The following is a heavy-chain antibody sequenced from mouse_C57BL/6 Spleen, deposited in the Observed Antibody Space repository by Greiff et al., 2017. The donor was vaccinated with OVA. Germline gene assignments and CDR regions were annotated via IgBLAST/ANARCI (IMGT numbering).Heavy chain of an antibody. CDR2: IDPSDSYT. CDR1: GYTFTSYW. CDR3: ARRDY. Sequence: VQLQQSGAELVMPGASVKLSCKASGYTFTSYWMHWVKQRPGQGLEWIGEIDPSDSYTNYNQKFKGKSTLTVDKSSSTAYMQLSSLTSEDSAVYYYARRDYWGQGTTRTVAS. V-gene: IGHV1-69*01. J-gene: IGHJ2*01.